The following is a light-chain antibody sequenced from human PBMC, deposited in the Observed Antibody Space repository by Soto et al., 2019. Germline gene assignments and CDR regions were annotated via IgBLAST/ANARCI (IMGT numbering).Light chain of an antibody. CDR1: QSLVNSDGNTY. CDR2: KVS. V-gene: IGKV2-30*01. CDR3: IQGSHWPRT. J-gene: IGKJ1*01. Sequence: EVVMTQSPLSLPVTLGQPASISCRSSQSLVNSDGNTYLNWFHQRPGQSPRRLIYKVSKRDSGVPDRVIGSGSGTDFTLRISRVEAEDVGVYYCIQGSHWPRTFGQGTRVEIK.